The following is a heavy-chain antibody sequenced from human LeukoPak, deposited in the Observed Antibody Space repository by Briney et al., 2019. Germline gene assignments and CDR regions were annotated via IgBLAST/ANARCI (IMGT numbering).Heavy chain of an antibody. CDR3: TTDLGTIEEWLFFNY. V-gene: IGHV3-15*07. J-gene: IGHJ4*02. Sequence: PGGSLRLSCAASGFTFSNAWMNWVRQAPGKGLEWVGRIKSKTDGGTTDYAAPVKGRFTISRDDSKNTLYLQMNSLKTEDTAVYYCTTDLGTIEEWLFFNYWGQGTLVTVSS. CDR1: GFTFSNAW. D-gene: IGHD3-3*01. CDR2: IKSKTDGGTT.